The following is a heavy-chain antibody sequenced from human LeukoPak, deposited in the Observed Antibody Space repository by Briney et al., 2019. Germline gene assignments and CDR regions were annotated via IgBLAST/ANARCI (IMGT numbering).Heavy chain of an antibody. D-gene: IGHD3-10*01. Sequence: SVKVSCKASGGTFSSYAISWVRQAPGQGLEWMGGIIPIFGTANYAQKFQGRVTITADESTSTTYMELSSLRSEDTAVYYCASPGGHYYGSGSYYKFDYWGQGTLVTVSS. CDR2: IIPIFGTA. CDR1: GGTFSSYA. CDR3: ASPGGHYYGSGSYYKFDY. V-gene: IGHV1-69*13. J-gene: IGHJ4*02.